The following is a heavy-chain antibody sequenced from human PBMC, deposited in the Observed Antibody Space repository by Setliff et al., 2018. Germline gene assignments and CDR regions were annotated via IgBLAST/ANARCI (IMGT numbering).Heavy chain of an antibody. D-gene: IGHD2-8*02. CDR2: INHSGST. Sequence: SETLSLTCTVSGYSISSGYYWGWIRQPPGKGLEWIGEINHSGSTNYNPSLKSRVTISVDTSKNQFSLKLSSVTAADTALYYCTVYNTGSSKDHYWGQGTPVTVSS. CDR1: GYSISSGYY. J-gene: IGHJ4*02. V-gene: IGHV4-38-2*02. CDR3: TVYNTGSSKDHY.